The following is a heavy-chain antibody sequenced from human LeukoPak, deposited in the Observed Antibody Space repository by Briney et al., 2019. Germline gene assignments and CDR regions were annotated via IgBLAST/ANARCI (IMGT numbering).Heavy chain of an antibody. V-gene: IGHV3-21*01. J-gene: IGHJ4*02. CDR1: GFTFSSYS. Sequence: PGGSLRLSCAASGFTFSSYSMNWVRQAPGKGLEWVSSISSSSSYIYYSDSVKGRFTISRDNAKNSLYLQMNSLRAEDTAVYYCARDQGDYGDFDYWGQGTLVTVSS. CDR3: ARDQGDYGDFDY. D-gene: IGHD4-17*01. CDR2: ISSSSSYI.